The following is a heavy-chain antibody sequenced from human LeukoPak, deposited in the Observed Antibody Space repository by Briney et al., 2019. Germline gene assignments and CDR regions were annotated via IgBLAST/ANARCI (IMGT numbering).Heavy chain of an antibody. CDR2: ISTSSSYI. CDR1: GFTFSSYT. CDR3: ARENCSGGSCYSLANWLLDP. V-gene: IGHV3-21*01. J-gene: IGHJ5*02. Sequence: GGSLRLSCAASGFTFSSYTMNWVRQAPGKGLEWVSSISTSSSYIYYADSVKGRFTISRDNAKNSLYLQMNSLRAEDTAVYYCARENCSGGSCYSLANWLLDPWGQGTLVTVSS. D-gene: IGHD2-15*01.